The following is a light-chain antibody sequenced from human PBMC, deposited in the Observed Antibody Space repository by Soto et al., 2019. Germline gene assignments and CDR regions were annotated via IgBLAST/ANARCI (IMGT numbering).Light chain of an antibody. CDR1: QGISSA. J-gene: IGKJ4*01. V-gene: IGKV1-13*02. CDR2: DAS. Sequence: AIQLTQSPSSLSASVGDRVTITCRASQGISSALAWYQQKPGKAPKLLIYDASSLESGVPSRFSGSGSGTDFTLTIRSLQPEDFATYYCQQFNSYPTFGGGTKVEIK. CDR3: QQFNSYPT.